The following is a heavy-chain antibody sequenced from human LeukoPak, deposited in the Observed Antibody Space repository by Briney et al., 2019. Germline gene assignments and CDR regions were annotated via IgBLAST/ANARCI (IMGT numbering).Heavy chain of an antibody. CDR3: ARRRRYYDSSGYKPGYYFDY. CDR2: INHSGST. CDR1: GGSISSSSYY. Sequence: SETLSHTCTVSGGSISSSSYYWSWIRQPPGKGLEWIGEINHSGSTNYNPSLKSRVTISVDTSKNQFSLKLSSVTAADTAVYYCARRRRYYDSSGYKPGYYFDYWGQGTLVTVSS. D-gene: IGHD3-22*01. J-gene: IGHJ4*02. V-gene: IGHV4-39*07.